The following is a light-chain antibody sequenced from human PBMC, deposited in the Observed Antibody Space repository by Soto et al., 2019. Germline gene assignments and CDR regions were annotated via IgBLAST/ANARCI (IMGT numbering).Light chain of an antibody. V-gene: IGKV1-12*01. CDR3: QQSKSFPLT. J-gene: IGKJ4*01. CDR1: QDIRSW. CDR2: IAS. Sequence: DIQMTQSPSSVSASVGDRVTITCRASQDIRSWLTWYQQKPGKAPEVLIYIASRLQGGVPSRFSGSGAGTDFSLTISSLQPEDFATYFCQQSKSFPLTFGGGTKVEIK.